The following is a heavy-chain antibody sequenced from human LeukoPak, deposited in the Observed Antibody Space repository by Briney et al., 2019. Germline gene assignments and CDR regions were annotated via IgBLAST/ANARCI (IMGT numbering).Heavy chain of an antibody. D-gene: IGHD3-9*01. J-gene: IGHJ5*01. CDR3: ARGVLTLDS. CDR1: AFIFSDYW. V-gene: IGHV3-7*04. Sequence: GGSLRLSCAASAFIFSDYWMTWVRQAPGKGLEWVANIKQDASEKYYVGSVKGRFTISRDNAKSLLYLQMNSLRAEDTAVYYCARGVLTLDSWGQGTLVTVSS. CDR2: IKQDASEK.